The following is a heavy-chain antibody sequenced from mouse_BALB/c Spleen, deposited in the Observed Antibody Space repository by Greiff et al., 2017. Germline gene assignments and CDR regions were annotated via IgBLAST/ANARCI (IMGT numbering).Heavy chain of an antibody. D-gene: IGHD2-1*01. J-gene: IGHJ2*01. V-gene: IGHV1S29*02. CDR2: IYPYNGGT. CDR3: ARDGNYWVDY. Sequence: EVQLQQSGPELVKPGASVKISCKASGYTFTDYNMHWVKQSHVKSLEWIGYIYPYNGGTGYNQKFKSKATLTVDNSSSTAYMELRSLTSEDSAVYYCARDGNYWVDYWGQGTTLTVAA. CDR1: GYTFTDYN.